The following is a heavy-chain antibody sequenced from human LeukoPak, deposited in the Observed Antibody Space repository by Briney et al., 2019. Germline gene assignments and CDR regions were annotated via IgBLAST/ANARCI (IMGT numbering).Heavy chain of an antibody. D-gene: IGHD4-17*01. CDR2: ISSSSSYT. CDR1: GFTFSNAW. Sequence: GGSLRLSCAASGFTFSNAWMSWVRQAPGKGLEWVSFISSSSSYTNYADSVKGRFTISRDNTKNSLYLQMNNLRADDTAVYYCARGGADYVIGYWGQGTLVTVSS. J-gene: IGHJ4*02. V-gene: IGHV3-11*06. CDR3: ARGGADYVIGY.